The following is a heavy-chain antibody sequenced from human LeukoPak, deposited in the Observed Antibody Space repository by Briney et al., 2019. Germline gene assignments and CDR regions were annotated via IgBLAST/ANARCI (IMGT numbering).Heavy chain of an antibody. CDR3: AREKGSSSWYLLPGDAFDI. J-gene: IGHJ3*02. CDR2: ISSSSSYI. V-gene: IGHV3-21*01. D-gene: IGHD6-13*01. Sequence: PGRSLRLSCAASGFTFSSYSMNWVRQAPGKGLEWVSSISSSSSYIYYADSVKGRFTISRDNAKNSLYLQMNSLRAEDTAVYYCAREKGSSSWYLLPGDAFDIWGQGTMVTVSS. CDR1: GFTFSSYS.